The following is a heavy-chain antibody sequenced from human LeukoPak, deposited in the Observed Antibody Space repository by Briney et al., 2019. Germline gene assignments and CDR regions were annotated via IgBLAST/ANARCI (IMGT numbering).Heavy chain of an antibody. V-gene: IGHV1-2*02. Sequence: GASVKVSCKASGYTFTGYYMHWVRQAPGQGLEWMGWINPNSGGTNYAQKFQGRVTMTRDTSISTAYMELSRLRSDDTAVYYCARVKGLLYSSSPAMPFDYWGQGTTVTVSS. CDR3: ARVKGLLYSSSPAMPFDY. D-gene: IGHD6-13*01. J-gene: IGHJ4*03. CDR2: INPNSGGT. CDR1: GYTFTGYY.